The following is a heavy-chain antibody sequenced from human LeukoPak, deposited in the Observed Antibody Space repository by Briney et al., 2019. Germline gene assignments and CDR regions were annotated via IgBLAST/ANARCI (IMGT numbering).Heavy chain of an antibody. D-gene: IGHD5-12*01. CDR2: ITTTSSQI. J-gene: IGHJ3*02. CDR3: ARERVTTTAFDI. CDR1: GFTFSSYP. Sequence: GESLKISCAASGFTFSSYPMSWVRQAPGKGLEWVSYITTTSSQIYYGDSVKGRFTISRDNAKNSLYLQMSSLRAEDTAVYYCARERVTTTAFDIWGQGTMVTVSS. V-gene: IGHV3-21*01.